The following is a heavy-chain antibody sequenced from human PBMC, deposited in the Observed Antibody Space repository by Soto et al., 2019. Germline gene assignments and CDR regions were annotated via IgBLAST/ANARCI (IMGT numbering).Heavy chain of an antibody. V-gene: IGHV3-30-3*01. CDR1: GFTFSSYA. Sequence: QVQLVESGGGVVQPGRSLRLSCAASGFTFSSYAMHWVRQAPGKGLEWVAVISYDGSNKYYADSVKGRFTISRDNSKNTLYLQMNSLRAEDTAVYYCAREAEVRGYYYYGMDVWGQGTTVTVSS. J-gene: IGHJ6*02. CDR2: ISYDGSNK. CDR3: AREAEVRGYYYYGMDV. D-gene: IGHD3-10*01.